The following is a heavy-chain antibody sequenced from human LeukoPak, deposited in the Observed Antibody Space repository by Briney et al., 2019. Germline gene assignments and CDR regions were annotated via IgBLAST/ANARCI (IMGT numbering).Heavy chain of an antibody. D-gene: IGHD6-13*01. CDR1: GFTFSSYG. CDR2: IWYDGSNK. Sequence: PGRSLRLSCAASGFTFSSYGMHWVRQAPGKGLEWVAVIWYDGSNKYYADSVKGRFTISRDNSKNTLYLQMNSLRAEDTAVYYCASPTPSGYSSSWYTRPEYFQHWGQGTLVTVSS. V-gene: IGHV3-33*01. J-gene: IGHJ1*01. CDR3: ASPTPSGYSSSWYTRPEYFQH.